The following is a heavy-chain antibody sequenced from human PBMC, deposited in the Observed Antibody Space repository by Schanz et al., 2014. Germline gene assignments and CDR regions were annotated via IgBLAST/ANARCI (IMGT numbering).Heavy chain of an antibody. J-gene: IGHJ4*02. CDR1: RSTFSSYT. V-gene: IGHV1-69*02. Sequence: QVQLVQSGAEVKKPGSSVKVSCKASRSTFSSYTISWVRQTRGQGLEWVGRFIPILGIANYAQKFQGRVTITADKSTFTAYMDVSSLRSEDTAVYYCASSGAGYSSSWDFDYWGQGTLDTVSS. CDR3: ASSGAGYSSSWDFDY. CDR2: FIPILGIA. D-gene: IGHD6-13*01.